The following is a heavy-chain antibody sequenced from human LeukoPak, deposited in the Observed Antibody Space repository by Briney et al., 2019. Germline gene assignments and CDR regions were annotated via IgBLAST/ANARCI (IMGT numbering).Heavy chain of an antibody. J-gene: IGHJ4*02. CDR3: AKARCHSYSSGCGGDY. V-gene: IGHV3-23*01. D-gene: IGHD6-19*01. CDR2: ISGSGGST. Sequence: GGSLRLSCAASGLTFSTYAMSWVRQAPGKGLEWVSAISGSGGSTYYADSVKGRFTISRDNSKNTLYLQMNSLRAEDTAVYYCAKARCHSYSSGCGGDYWGQGTLVTVSS. CDR1: GLTFSTYA.